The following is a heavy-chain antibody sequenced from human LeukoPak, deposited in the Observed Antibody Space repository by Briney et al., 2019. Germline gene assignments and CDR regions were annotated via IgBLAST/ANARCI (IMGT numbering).Heavy chain of an antibody. J-gene: IGHJ4*02. Sequence: SETLSLTCTVSGGSISSSSYYWGWIRQPPGKGLEWIGSIYYSGSTYYNPSLKSRVTISVDTSKNQSSLKLSSVTAADTAVYYCARMYSSSWYGVYYFDYWGQGTLVTVSS. CDR1: GGSISSSSYY. CDR3: ARMYSSSWYGVYYFDY. V-gene: IGHV4-39*01. D-gene: IGHD6-13*01. CDR2: IYYSGST.